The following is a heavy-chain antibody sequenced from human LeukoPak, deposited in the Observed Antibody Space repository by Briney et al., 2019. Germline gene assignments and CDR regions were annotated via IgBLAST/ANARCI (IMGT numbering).Heavy chain of an antibody. CDR2: ISASSSTI. D-gene: IGHD6-19*01. Sequence: GGSLRLSCVASGFKFDDYGMNWVRQVPGKGLEWLSYISASSSTIYYADSVKGRFIISRDNAKNSLYLLMNSLRAEDTAIYYCAKPSAQWLVPSAFDIWGQGTMVTVSS. J-gene: IGHJ3*02. V-gene: IGHV3-48*04. CDR3: AKPSAQWLVPSAFDI. CDR1: GFKFDDYG.